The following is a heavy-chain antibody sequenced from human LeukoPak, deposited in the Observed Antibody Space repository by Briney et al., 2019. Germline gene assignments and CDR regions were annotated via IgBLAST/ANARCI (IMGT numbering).Heavy chain of an antibody. V-gene: IGHV4-39*07. CDR1: GGSISSSSYY. Sequence: PSETLSLTCTVSGGSISSSSYYWGWIRQPPGKGLEWIGSIYYSGSTYYNPSPKSRVTISVDTSKNQFSLKLSSVTAADTAVYYCARDPYVYDYGDNIGDVWGKGTTVTVSS. J-gene: IGHJ6*04. CDR2: IYYSGST. D-gene: IGHD4-17*01. CDR3: ARDPYVYDYGDNIGDV.